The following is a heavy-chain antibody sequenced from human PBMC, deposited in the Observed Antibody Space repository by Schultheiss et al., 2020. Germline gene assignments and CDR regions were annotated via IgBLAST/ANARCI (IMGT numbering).Heavy chain of an antibody. J-gene: IGHJ4*02. CDR3: ARHSGWYQTPIDY. CDR1: GGSISSYY. D-gene: IGHD6-19*01. Sequence: ETLSLTCTVSGGSISSYYWSWIRQPPGKGLEWIGYIYYSGSTNYNPSLKSRVTISVDTSKNQFSLKLSSVTAADTAVYYCARHSGWYQTPIDYWGQGTLVTVSS. V-gene: IGHV4-59*01. CDR2: IYYSGST.